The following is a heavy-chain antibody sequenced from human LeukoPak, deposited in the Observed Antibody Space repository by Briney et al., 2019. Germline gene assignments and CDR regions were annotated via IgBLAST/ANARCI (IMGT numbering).Heavy chain of an antibody. CDR2: IYYSGST. CDR3: ASFGGIAAAGTVGY. D-gene: IGHD6-13*01. J-gene: IGHJ4*02. Sequence: PSETLSLTCTVSGGSISSSSYYWGWIRQPPGKGLEWIGSIYYSGSTYYNPSLKSRVTISVDTSKNQFSLKLSSVTAADTAVYYCASFGGIAAAGTVGYWGQGTLVTVSS. CDR1: GGSISSSSYY. V-gene: IGHV4-39*01.